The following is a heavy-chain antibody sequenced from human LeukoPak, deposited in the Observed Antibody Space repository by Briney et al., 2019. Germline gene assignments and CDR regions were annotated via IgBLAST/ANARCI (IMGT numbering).Heavy chain of an antibody. V-gene: IGHV3-7*05. CDR1: GFTFTNYW. CDR2: IKQDGTEK. CDR3: AREDIRLDYFDY. Sequence: GGSLRLSCAASGFTFTNYWMTWVRQAPGKGLEWVANIKQDGTEKYYVASVKGRFTISRDNAKNSLYLQMNSLRDEDTAVYYCAREDIRLDYFDYWGQGTLVTVSS. J-gene: IGHJ4*02. D-gene: IGHD6-19*01.